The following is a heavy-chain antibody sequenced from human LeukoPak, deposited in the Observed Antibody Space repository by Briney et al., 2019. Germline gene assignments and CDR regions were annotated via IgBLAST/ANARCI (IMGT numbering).Heavy chain of an antibody. CDR1: GFTVSSDY. V-gene: IGHV3-74*01. Sequence: PGGSLRLSCAASGFTVSSDYMSWVRQAPGKGLVWVSRIHSDGSSTTYADSVKGRFTISKDNAKNTLYLQMNSLSAEDTAVYYCARGAYYFDYWGQGTLVTVSS. CDR2: IHSDGSST. D-gene: IGHD2-21*01. J-gene: IGHJ4*02. CDR3: ARGAYYFDY.